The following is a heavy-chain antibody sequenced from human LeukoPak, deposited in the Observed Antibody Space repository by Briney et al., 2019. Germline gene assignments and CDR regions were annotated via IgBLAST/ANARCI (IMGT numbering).Heavy chain of an antibody. J-gene: IGHJ6*02. CDR3: AREVYGATVHYYGMDV. V-gene: IGHV1-46*01. CDR2: INPSGGST. D-gene: IGHD4/OR15-4a*01. Sequence: ASVKVSCKASGYTFTGYYMHWVRQAPGQGLEWMGIINPSGGSTSYAQKFQGRVTITADKSTSTAYMELSSLRSEDTAVYYCAREVYGATVHYYGMDVWGQGTTVTVSS. CDR1: GYTFTGYY.